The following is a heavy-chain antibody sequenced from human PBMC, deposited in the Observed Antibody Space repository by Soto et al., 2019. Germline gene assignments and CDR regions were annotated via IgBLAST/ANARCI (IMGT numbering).Heavy chain of an antibody. V-gene: IGHV4-34*01. CDR3: ARGWDYYYSIHDFDY. CDR2: INHSGST. Sequence: PSGPLSLTCAASGGTFSGYYSSWIRQPPGKGLEWVGEINHSGSTNYNPSLKSRVTISVDTSKDQFSLKLSSVTAADTAVYYCARGWDYYYSIHDFDYWGQGTLVTVSS. D-gene: IGHD3-10*01. J-gene: IGHJ4*02. CDR1: GGTFSGYY.